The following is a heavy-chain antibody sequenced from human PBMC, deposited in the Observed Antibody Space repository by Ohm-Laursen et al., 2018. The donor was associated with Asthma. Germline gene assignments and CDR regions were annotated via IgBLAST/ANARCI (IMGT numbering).Heavy chain of an antibody. CDR1: GFNFGTYG. Sequence: SLRLSCAASGFNFGTYGMHWVRQAPGKGPEWVAVISQDGSSEYYADSVKGQFTISRDNSKNTLYLQMNSLRAEDTAVYYCARDRAKYYYDSSGYPYILPDAFDIWGQGTMVTVSS. D-gene: IGHD3-22*01. J-gene: IGHJ3*02. V-gene: IGHV3-30*03. CDR2: ISQDGSSE. CDR3: ARDRAKYYYDSSGYPYILPDAFDI.